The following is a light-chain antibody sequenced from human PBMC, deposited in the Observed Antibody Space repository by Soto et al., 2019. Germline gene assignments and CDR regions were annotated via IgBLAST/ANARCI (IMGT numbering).Light chain of an antibody. Sequence: QSALTQPPSASGSPGQSVTISCTGTSSDVGGYNYVSWYQQHPGKAPKLMIYEVSKRPSGVTDRFSGSTSGNTASLTVSGLQAEDEADYYCSSYAGSNTYVVFGGGTQLTVL. CDR3: SSYAGSNTYVV. V-gene: IGLV2-8*01. CDR2: EVS. CDR1: SSDVGGYNY. J-gene: IGLJ2*01.